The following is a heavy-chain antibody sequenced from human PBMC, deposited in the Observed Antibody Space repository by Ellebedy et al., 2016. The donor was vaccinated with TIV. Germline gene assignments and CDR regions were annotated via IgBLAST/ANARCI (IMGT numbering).Heavy chain of an antibody. Sequence: KVSXKGSGYSFTSYWIGWVRQMPGKGLEWMGIIYPGDSDTRYSPSFQGQVTISADKSISTAYLQWSSLKASDTAMYYCARTMDWEEEFDYWGQGTLVTVSS. CDR2: IYPGDSDT. CDR3: ARTMDWEEEFDY. D-gene: IGHD3/OR15-3a*01. CDR1: GYSFTSYW. J-gene: IGHJ4*02. V-gene: IGHV5-51*01.